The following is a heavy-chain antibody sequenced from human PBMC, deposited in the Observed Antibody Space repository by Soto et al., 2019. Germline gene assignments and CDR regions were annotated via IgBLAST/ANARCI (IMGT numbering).Heavy chain of an antibody. CDR2: ISAYNGNT. CDR1: GYTFTSYD. J-gene: IGHJ5*02. V-gene: IGHV1-18*01. D-gene: IGHD3-10*01. Sequence: ASVEVSCKDSGYTFTSYDISWVRQAPEQELEGMGWISAYNGNTNYAQKLQGRVTMTTDTSTNTAYMELRSLRSDDTAVYYCARDKAMVRGVITSGWFAPWGQGTLVTVSS. CDR3: ARDKAMVRGVITSGWFAP.